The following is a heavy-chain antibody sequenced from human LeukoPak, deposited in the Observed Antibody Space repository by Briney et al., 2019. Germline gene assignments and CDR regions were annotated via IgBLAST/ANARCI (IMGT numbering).Heavy chain of an antibody. J-gene: IGHJ4*02. CDR2: ISGSTGNT. CDR1: GFTFEKYA. V-gene: IGHV3-23*01. CDR3: AKVLAGAGTRPLGY. Sequence: GGSLRLSCAASGFTFEKYAMGWVRQAPGKGLEWVSLISGSTGNTYYADSVQGRFTISRDNSKNTLFLQLNILRAEDTAVYYCAKVLAGAGTRPLGYWGQGTLVTVSS. D-gene: IGHD1-26*01.